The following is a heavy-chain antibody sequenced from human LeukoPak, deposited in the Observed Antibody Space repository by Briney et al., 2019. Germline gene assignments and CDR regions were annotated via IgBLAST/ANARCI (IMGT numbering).Heavy chain of an antibody. CDR2: IKSENDGGTT. Sequence: PGGSLRLSCAASGFTFSNTWMSWVRQAPGKGLEWVGRIKSENDGGTTDYASPVRGRFVISRDDSKNTLYLQMSGLRMEDTAVYYCTTAAALGWGQGTLDTVSS. J-gene: IGHJ4*02. CDR3: TTAAALG. D-gene: IGHD6-25*01. CDR1: GFTFSNTW. V-gene: IGHV3-15*01.